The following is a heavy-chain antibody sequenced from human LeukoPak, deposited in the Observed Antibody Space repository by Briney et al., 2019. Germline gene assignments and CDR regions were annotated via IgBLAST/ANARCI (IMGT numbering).Heavy chain of an antibody. V-gene: IGHV4-39*07. CDR2: IYYSGST. CDR1: GGSISSYY. Sequence: SETLSLTCTVSGGSISSYYWSWIRQPPGKGLEWIGSIYYSGSTYYNPSLKSRVTISVDTSKNQFSLKLSSVTAADTAVYYCARNNYGDIIFDYWGQGTLVTVSS. CDR3: ARNNYGDIIFDY. D-gene: IGHD4-17*01. J-gene: IGHJ4*02.